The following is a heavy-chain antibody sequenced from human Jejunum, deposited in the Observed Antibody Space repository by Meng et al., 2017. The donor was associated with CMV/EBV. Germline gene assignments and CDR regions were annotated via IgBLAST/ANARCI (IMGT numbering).Heavy chain of an antibody. J-gene: IGHJ4*02. CDR3: ASALSTGAF. CDR2: IKSNADGGTT. CDR1: GFFFNNAY. D-gene: IGHD4/OR15-4a*01. V-gene: IGHV3-15*07. Sequence: EVQLVESGGGLVEPGGSLRLSCATSGFFFNNAYMNWVRQAQGKGLEWVGRIKSNADGGTTDFAAPVKGRFTISRDDSKNTMFLHMTSLKADDTAVYYCASALSTGAFWGQGTLVTVSS.